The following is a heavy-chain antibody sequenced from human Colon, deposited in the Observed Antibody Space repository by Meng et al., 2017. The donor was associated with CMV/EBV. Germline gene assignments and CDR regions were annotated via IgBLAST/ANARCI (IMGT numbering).Heavy chain of an antibody. D-gene: IGHD2/OR15-2a*01. CDR3: AKGQGIIYD. Sequence: GGSLRLSCAASGFTFTTFWMTWVRQAPGKGLEWVANIKEDGTGQWYVDSVKGRFTISRDDAKKSVYLQMNSLRAEDTAVYYCAKGQGIIYDWGQGTTVTISS. J-gene: IGHJ6*02. CDR2: IKEDGTGQ. CDR1: GFTFTTFW. V-gene: IGHV3-7*01.